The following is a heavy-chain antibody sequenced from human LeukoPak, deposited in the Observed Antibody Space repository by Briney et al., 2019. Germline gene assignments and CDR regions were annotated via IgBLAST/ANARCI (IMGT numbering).Heavy chain of an antibody. CDR3: AKDAHCSSTSCYVDY. CDR2: SGSGGST. Sequence: SGSGGSTYYAASVKGRFTISRENAKNTLYLQMNSLRAEDTAVYYCAKDAHCSSTSCYVDYWGQGTLVTVSS. D-gene: IGHD2-2*01. J-gene: IGHJ4*02. V-gene: IGHV3-23*01.